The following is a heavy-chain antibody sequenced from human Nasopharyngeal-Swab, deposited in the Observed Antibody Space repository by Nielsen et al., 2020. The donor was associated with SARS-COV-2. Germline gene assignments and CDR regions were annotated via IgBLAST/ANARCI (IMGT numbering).Heavy chain of an antibody. V-gene: IGHV3-73*01. CDR3: TRCGGGCYSGRDY. J-gene: IGHJ4*02. CDR1: GFTFSDSA. CDR2: TRSKGTNYAT. D-gene: IGHD2-15*01. Sequence: GESLKISCAASGFTFSDSAIHWVRQASGEGLEWVARTRSKGTNYATEYSASVKGRFIIFRDDPTNTAYLQMNSLKTEDTAMYYCTRCGGGCYSGRDYWGQGTLVTVSS.